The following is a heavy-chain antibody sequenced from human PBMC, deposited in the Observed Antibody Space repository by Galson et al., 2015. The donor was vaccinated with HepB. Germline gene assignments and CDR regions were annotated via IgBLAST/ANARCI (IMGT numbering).Heavy chain of an antibody. CDR2: IRSKANSYAT. CDR3: TRHGGGIDYGSGTTSRYFDY. J-gene: IGHJ4*02. CDR1: GFTFSGSA. Sequence: SLRLSCATSGFTFSGSAMHWVRQASGKGLEWVGRIRSKANSYATAYAASVKGRFTISRDDSKNTAYLQMNSLKTEDTAVYYCTRHGGGIDYGSGTTSRYFDYWGQGTLVTVSS. V-gene: IGHV3-73*01. D-gene: IGHD3-10*01.